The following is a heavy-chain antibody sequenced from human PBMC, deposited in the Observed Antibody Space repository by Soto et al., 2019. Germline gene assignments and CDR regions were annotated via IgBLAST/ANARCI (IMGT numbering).Heavy chain of an antibody. CDR1: GFAFSSYG. Sequence: EVQLLESGGGLVQPGGSLRLSCVASGFAFSSYGMSWVRQVPGKGLAWVSTISDAAGSAYYVDSVKGRFTISRDNSKKTLYLHMNSLRAEDSAVYYCARPYGGKIGDAPDLWGPGTRVTVSS. J-gene: IGHJ3*01. D-gene: IGHD4-17*01. V-gene: IGHV3-23*01. CDR3: ARPYGGKIGDAPDL. CDR2: ISDAAGSA.